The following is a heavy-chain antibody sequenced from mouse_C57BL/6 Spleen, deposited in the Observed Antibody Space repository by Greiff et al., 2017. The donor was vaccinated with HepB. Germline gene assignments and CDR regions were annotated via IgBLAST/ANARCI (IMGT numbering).Heavy chain of an antibody. CDR3: ARSPYYYGSSPYYFDY. Sequence: VQLQQSGAELVRPGTSVKVSCKASGYAFTNYLIVWVKQRPGQGLEWIGVIIPGSGGTNYNEKFKGKATLTADKSSSTAYMQLSSLTSEDSAVYFCARSPYYYGSSPYYFDYWGQGTTLTVSS. J-gene: IGHJ2*01. CDR1: GYAFTNYL. CDR2: IIPGSGGT. V-gene: IGHV1-54*01. D-gene: IGHD1-1*01.